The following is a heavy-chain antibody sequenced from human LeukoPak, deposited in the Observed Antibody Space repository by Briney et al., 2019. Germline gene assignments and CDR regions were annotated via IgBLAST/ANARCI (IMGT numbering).Heavy chain of an antibody. Sequence: GESLKISCKGSGYSFTSYWIGWVRQMPGKGLEWMGIIYPGDSDTRYSPSFQGQVTISADKPISTAYLQWSSLKASDTAMYYCARLEVRRGLDYYMDVWGKGTTVTVSS. D-gene: IGHD1-1*01. CDR2: IYPGDSDT. CDR1: GYSFTSYW. J-gene: IGHJ6*03. CDR3: ARLEVRRGLDYYMDV. V-gene: IGHV5-51*01.